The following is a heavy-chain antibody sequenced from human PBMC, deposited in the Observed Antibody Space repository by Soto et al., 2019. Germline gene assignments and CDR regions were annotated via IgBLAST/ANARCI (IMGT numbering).Heavy chain of an antibody. CDR2: IYPGDSDT. V-gene: IGHV5-51*01. Sequence: GEALKISCKGSGYSFTSYWIGWVRQMPGKGLEWMGIIYPGDSDTRYSPSFQGQVTISAEKSISTAYLQWSSLKASDTAMYYCARHVSPLGQWPVRGGYYFEYWGQGTMVTVSS. CDR1: GYSFTSYW. D-gene: IGHD6-19*01. CDR3: ARHVSPLGQWPVRGGYYFEY. J-gene: IGHJ4*02.